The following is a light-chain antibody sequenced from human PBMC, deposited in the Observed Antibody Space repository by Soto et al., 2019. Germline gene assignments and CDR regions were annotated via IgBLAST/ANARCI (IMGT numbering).Light chain of an antibody. CDR2: NNN. Sequence: QSVLSQPPSASGTRGQRVTISCSGGSSDIGSNTVNWYQQLPGTAPKLLIYNNNQRPSGVPDRFSGSKSGTSASLAISGLQSEDEADYYCAAWDDRLKGVVFGGGTKLTVL. CDR3: AAWDDRLKGVV. V-gene: IGLV1-44*01. CDR1: SSDIGSNT. J-gene: IGLJ2*01.